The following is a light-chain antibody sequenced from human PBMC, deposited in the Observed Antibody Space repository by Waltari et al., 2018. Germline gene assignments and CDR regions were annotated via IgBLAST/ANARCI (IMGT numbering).Light chain of an antibody. Sequence: DIQMTQSPSTLSASVGDRVTITCRASQSVDSWLDWYQQKPGKAPKLLIYKASILGSGVPSRVSGSGSGTEFTLTISSLQPDDFATYYCQQYNLYSETFGQGTKVEVK. J-gene: IGKJ1*01. CDR1: QSVDSW. CDR2: KAS. CDR3: QQYNLYSET. V-gene: IGKV1-5*03.